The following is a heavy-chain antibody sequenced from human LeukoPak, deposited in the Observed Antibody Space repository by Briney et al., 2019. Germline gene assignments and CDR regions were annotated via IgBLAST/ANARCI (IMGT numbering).Heavy chain of an antibody. V-gene: IGHV1-2*02. J-gene: IGHJ4*02. CDR3: AREGSSGPTPDY. D-gene: IGHD3-22*01. CDR2: INPNSGGT. Sequence: ASVTVSCTASGYTFTGYYMHWVRQAPGQGLEWMGWINPNSGGTNYAQKFQGRVTMTRDTSISTAYMELSRLRSDDTAVYYCAREGSSGPTPDYWGQGTLVTVSS. CDR1: GYTFTGYY.